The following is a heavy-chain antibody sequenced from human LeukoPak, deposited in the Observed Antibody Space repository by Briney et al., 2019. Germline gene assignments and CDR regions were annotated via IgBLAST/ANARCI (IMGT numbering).Heavy chain of an antibody. D-gene: IGHD1-26*01. Sequence: SETLSLTCTVSGGSISSGSYYWSWIRQPAGKGLEWIGRIYTSGSTNYNPSLKSRVTISVDTSKNQFSLKLSSVTAADTAVYYCARRGSYYTFDYWGQGTLVTVSS. J-gene: IGHJ4*02. CDR3: ARRGSYYTFDY. CDR1: GGSISSGSYY. CDR2: IYTSGST. V-gene: IGHV4-61*02.